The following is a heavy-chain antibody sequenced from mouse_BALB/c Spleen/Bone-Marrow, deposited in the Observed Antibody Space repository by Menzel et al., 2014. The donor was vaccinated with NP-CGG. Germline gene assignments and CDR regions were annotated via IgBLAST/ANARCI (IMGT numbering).Heavy chain of an antibody. Sequence: VHVKQSGAELVKPGASVKLSCTASGFNIKDTYMHWVKQRPEQGLEWIGRIDPANYNTKYDPKFQGKATITADTSSNTAYLQLRSLTSEDTAVYYCARNSMAYWGQGTLVTVSA. CDR3: ARNSMAY. CDR2: IDPANYNT. J-gene: IGHJ3*01. D-gene: IGHD2-3*01. V-gene: IGHV14-3*02. CDR1: GFNIKDTY.